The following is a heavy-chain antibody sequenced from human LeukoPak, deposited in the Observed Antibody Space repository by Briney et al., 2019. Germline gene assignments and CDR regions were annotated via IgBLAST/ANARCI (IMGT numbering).Heavy chain of an antibody. CDR3: AKVDNWNYEPELKFDY. CDR1: GFTFNSYW. J-gene: IGHJ4*02. V-gene: IGHV3-74*01. CDR2: INTDGSST. Sequence: GGSLRLSCATSGFTFNSYWMHWVRQAPGKGLAWVSYINTDGSSTNYADSVKGRFTISRDNSKNTLYLQMNSLRAEDTAVYYCAKVDNWNYEPELKFDYWGQGTLVTVSS. D-gene: IGHD1-7*01.